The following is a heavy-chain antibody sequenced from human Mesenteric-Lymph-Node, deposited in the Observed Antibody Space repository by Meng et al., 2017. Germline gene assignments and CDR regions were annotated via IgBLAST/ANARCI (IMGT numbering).Heavy chain of an antibody. J-gene: IGHJ4*02. D-gene: IGHD2-2*01. CDR3: ASGRKYCSSTSCYGQFDY. CDR1: GGAISSSHW. CDR2: IYHSGST. V-gene: IGHV4-4*02. Sequence: ARLLNPSGPLRLLCAVSGGAISSSHWWSWVRQPPGKGLEWIGEIYHSGSTNYNPSLKSRVTISVDKSKNQFSLKLSSVTAADTAVYYCASGRKYCSSTSCYGQFDYWGQGTLVTVSS.